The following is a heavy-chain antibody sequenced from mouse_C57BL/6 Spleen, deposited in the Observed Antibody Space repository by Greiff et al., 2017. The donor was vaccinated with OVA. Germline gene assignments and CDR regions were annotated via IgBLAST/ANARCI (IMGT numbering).Heavy chain of an antibody. D-gene: IGHD1-1*01. Sequence: VQLQQSGPELVKPGASVKLSCKASGYTFTDYYMNWVKQSPGRSLEWIGDINPNNGGTSYNEKFKGKATLTVDKSSSTAYMELRSLTSEDSAVYYCARRDLVRCFDYWGQGTTLTVSS. CDR2: INPNNGGT. CDR1: GYTFTDYY. J-gene: IGHJ2*01. CDR3: ARRDLVRCFDY. V-gene: IGHV1-26*01.